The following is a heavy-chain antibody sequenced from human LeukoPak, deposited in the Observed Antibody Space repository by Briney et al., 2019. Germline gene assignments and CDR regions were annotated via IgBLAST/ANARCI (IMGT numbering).Heavy chain of an antibody. J-gene: IGHJ4*02. Sequence: PGGSLRLSCTASGFTLGSHDMHWVRQTTGEGLEWVAAIASGFQTFYAGSVKGRFTVSREDAKNSLYLLMNSLRAGDTAVYYCVREARGYHYTYFDYWGQGTLVTVSS. CDR3: VREARGYHYTYFDY. V-gene: IGHV3-13*01. CDR2: IASGFQT. D-gene: IGHD5-18*01. CDR1: GFTLGSHD.